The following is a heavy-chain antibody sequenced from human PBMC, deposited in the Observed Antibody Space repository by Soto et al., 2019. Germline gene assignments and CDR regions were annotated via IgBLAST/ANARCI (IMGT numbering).Heavy chain of an antibody. CDR1: GFTFSGSA. CDR2: IRSKANSYAT. CDR3: TRAKPGSGWYTNYYGMDV. D-gene: IGHD6-19*01. Sequence: GGSLRLSCAASGFTFSGSAMHWVRQASGKGLEWVGRIRSKANSYATAYAASVKGRFTISRDDSKNTAYLQMNSLKTEDTAVYYCTRAKPGSGWYTNYYGMDVWGQGTTVTVSS. V-gene: IGHV3-73*01. J-gene: IGHJ6*02.